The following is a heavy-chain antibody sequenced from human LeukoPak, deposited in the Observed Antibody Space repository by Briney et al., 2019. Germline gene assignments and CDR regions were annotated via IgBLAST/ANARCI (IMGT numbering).Heavy chain of an antibody. D-gene: IGHD5-18*01. V-gene: IGHV3-48*02. CDR2: ISSSDNTI. J-gene: IGHJ4*02. CDR3: ARVHRGYSYGRPDY. Sequence: GGSMRLSCAASGFAFSDYSMNWVRQAPGKGLEWVSYISSSDNTIHYADSVKGRFTISRDNAKNSLYLEMNSLRDEDTAVYYCARVHRGYSYGRPDYWGQGTLVSVSS. CDR1: GFAFSDYS.